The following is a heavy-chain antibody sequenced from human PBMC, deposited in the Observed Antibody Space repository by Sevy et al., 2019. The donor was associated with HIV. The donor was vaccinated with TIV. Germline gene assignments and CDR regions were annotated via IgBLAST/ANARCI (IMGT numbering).Heavy chain of an antibody. V-gene: IGHV1-8*02. J-gene: IGHJ5*02. CDR3: TRVRALNYYDTTVSMEYNWFDP. Sequence: ASVKVSCKASGYTFTSYAINWVRHATGQGLEWMGWMNQNTGNTGYAQKFQGRVTMTRDTSTSTAYMELRSLRSDDTAIHYSTRVRALNYYDTTVSMEYNWFDPWGQGTLVTVSS. D-gene: IGHD3-22*01. CDR1: GYTFTSYA. CDR2: MNQNTGNT.